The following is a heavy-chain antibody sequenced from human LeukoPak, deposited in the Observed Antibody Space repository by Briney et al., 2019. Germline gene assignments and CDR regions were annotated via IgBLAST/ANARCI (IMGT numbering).Heavy chain of an antibody. D-gene: IGHD1-26*01. CDR3: ARCSGRNYRAGDAFDI. Sequence: AAVKVSCKASGYTFTRYGISWVRQAPGQGLEWMGWISAYNGNTNYAQNLQGRVTMTTDTSTSTAYMELRSLRSDDTAVYYCARCSGRNYRAGDAFDIWGQGTTVTVSS. V-gene: IGHV1-18*01. CDR1: GYTFTRYG. CDR2: ISAYNGNT. J-gene: IGHJ3*02.